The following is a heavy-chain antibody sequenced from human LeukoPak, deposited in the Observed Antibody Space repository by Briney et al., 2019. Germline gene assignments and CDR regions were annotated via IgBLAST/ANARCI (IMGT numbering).Heavy chain of an antibody. D-gene: IGHD1-26*01. J-gene: IGHJ5*02. CDR3: ARGFPSGSYSVWFDP. CDR2: IHSGGST. CDR1: GFTISTNY. V-gene: IGHV3-53*01. Sequence: PGGSLRLSCAASGFTISTNYMSWVRQAPGKGLEWVSVIHSGGSTYYADSVKGRFTISRDNSKNTLYLQMNSLRVEDTAVYYCARGFPSGSYSVWFDPWGQGTLVTVSS.